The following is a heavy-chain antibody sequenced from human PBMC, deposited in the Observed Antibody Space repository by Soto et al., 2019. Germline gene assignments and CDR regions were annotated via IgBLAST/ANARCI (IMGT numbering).Heavy chain of an antibody. V-gene: IGHV1-69*08. CDR2: VIPILGAS. Sequence: QVQLVQSGAEVKKPGSSVKVSCKASTETFTGYTVTWVRQAPGQGLEWVGRVIPILGASNFAQKFQGRVTISADKSADTAYMVLTGLTSEDTAVYYCARRRGSYYTNFDSWGQGTLVTVSS. CDR1: TETFTGYT. D-gene: IGHD3-10*01. J-gene: IGHJ4*02. CDR3: ARRRGSYYTNFDS.